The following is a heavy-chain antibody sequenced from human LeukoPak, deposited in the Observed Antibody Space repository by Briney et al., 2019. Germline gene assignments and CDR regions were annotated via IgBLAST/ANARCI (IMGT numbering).Heavy chain of an antibody. V-gene: IGHV1-8*02. CDR1: GGTFSSYA. J-gene: IGHJ6*03. CDR2: MNPNSGNT. Sequence: ASVKVSCKASGGTFSSYAINWVRQATGQGLEWMGWMNPNSGNTGYAQKFQGRVTMTRNTSISTAYMELSSLRSEDTAVYYCARTGPTYYYYYYMDVWGKGTTVTVSS. D-gene: IGHD1-14*01. CDR3: ARTGPTYYYYYYMDV.